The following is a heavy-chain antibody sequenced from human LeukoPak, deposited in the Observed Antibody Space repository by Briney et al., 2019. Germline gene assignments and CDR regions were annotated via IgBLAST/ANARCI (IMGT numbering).Heavy chain of an antibody. J-gene: IGHJ5*02. V-gene: IGHV4-30-2*01. CDR3: ARDSATGNWFDP. Sequence: PSETLSLTCAVSGGSISSGGYSWSWIRQPPGKGLEWIGYIYHSGSTYYNPSLKSRVTISVDRSKNQFSLKLSSVTAADTAVYYCARDSATGNWFDPWGQGTLVTVSS. CDR2: IYHSGST. D-gene: IGHD5-12*01. CDR1: GGSISSGGYS.